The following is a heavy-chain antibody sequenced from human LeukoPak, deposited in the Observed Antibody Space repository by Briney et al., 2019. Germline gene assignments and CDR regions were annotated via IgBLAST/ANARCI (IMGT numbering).Heavy chain of an antibody. CDR2: IYTSGSS. CDR3: ARDSNGYLQK. D-gene: IGHD2-8*01. V-gene: IGHV4-4*07. Sequence: PSETLSLTCPVSGGSISSYYWSWVRQPAGKGLEWIGRIYTSGSSNDKPSPESRVTMSVDTANNQFALKLRSATAADTVVYYCARDSNGYLQKWGQSALVSVS. CDR1: GGSISSYY. J-gene: IGHJ1*01.